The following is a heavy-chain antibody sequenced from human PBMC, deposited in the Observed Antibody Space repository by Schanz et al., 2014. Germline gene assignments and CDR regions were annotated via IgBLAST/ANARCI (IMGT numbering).Heavy chain of an antibody. CDR1: GGTFSSDT. V-gene: IGHV1-18*01. Sequence: QVHLVQSGAEVKKPGSSVKVSCKASGGTFSSDTFSWVRQAPGQGLEWMGWISPYNGNTNYAQKFQGRVTMTADTSTSTAYMDLRSLRSDDTAHYYCVRVPSRDVSFDLWGRGTLVTVSS. J-gene: IGHJ2*01. D-gene: IGHD3-16*01. CDR3: VRVPSRDVSFDL. CDR2: ISPYNGNT.